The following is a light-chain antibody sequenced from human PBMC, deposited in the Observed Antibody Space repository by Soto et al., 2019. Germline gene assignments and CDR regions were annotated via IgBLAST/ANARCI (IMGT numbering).Light chain of an antibody. CDR3: AAWDDTLVAYV. V-gene: IGLV1-44*01. CDR2: SNN. J-gene: IGLJ1*01. Sequence: QSVLTQPPSACGTPGQRITISCSGSTSNIGSNTVNWYQQLPGTGPKLLIYSNNQQPSGVPDRFSGSKSGTSASLAISGLQSEDEADYYCAAWDDTLVAYVFGTGTKLTVL. CDR1: TSNIGSNT.